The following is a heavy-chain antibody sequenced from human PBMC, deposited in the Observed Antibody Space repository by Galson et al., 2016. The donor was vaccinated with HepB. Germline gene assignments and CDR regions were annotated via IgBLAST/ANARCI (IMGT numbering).Heavy chain of an antibody. J-gene: IGHJ4*02. Sequence: SVKVSCKASGYTFIEYYIHWVRQAPGQGLEWMGWINPNTGGTNFAQKFQGWVTMTRDTSINTAYMELSRLKSDDTAVYYCTRVSASWYRRYFDFWGQGTLVTVSS. CDR3: TRVSASWYRRYFDF. CDR2: INPNTGGT. CDR1: GYTFIEYY. D-gene: IGHD1-26*01. V-gene: IGHV1-2*04.